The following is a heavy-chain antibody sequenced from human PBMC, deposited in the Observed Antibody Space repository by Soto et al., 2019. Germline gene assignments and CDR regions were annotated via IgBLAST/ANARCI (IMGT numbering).Heavy chain of an antibody. V-gene: IGHV1-69*02. D-gene: IGHD2-2*01. CDR3: ARADGYCSSTSCSPI. CDR1: GGTFSSYT. J-gene: IGHJ3*02. Sequence: QVQLVQSGAEVKKPGSSVKVSCKASGGTFSSYTISWVRQAPGQGLEWMGRIIPILGIANYAQKFQGRVTITADKSPSTAYMELSSLRSEDTAVYYCARADGYCSSTSCSPIWGQGTMVTVSS. CDR2: IIPILGIA.